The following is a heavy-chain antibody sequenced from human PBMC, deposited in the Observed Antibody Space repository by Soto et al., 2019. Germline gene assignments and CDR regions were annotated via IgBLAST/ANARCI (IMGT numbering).Heavy chain of an antibody. CDR1: GFTFSSYA. J-gene: IGHJ4*02. CDR2: ISGSGGST. V-gene: IGHV3-23*01. CDR3: AKGDQFVLMVYATFDY. D-gene: IGHD2-8*01. Sequence: EVQLLESGGGLVQPGGSLRLSCAASGFTFSSYAMSWVRQAPGKGLEWVSAISGSGGSTYYADSVKGRFTISRDNSKNTLYLQMNSLRAEDTAVYYCAKGDQFVLMVYATFDYWGQASLVTVSS.